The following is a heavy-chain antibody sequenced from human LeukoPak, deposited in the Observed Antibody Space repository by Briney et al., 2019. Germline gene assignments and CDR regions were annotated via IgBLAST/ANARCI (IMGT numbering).Heavy chain of an antibody. Sequence: GGSLRLSCEASGFTFSAYAMTWVRQAPGKGLEWVSSIGSDNKPHYSESVKGRFTISRDNSKSTLYLQMNSLRAEDTAVYYCASRLPGGNPFDYWGQGTLVTVSS. J-gene: IGHJ4*02. V-gene: IGHV3-23*05. D-gene: IGHD3-16*01. CDR3: ASRLPGGNPFDY. CDR1: GFTFSAYA. CDR2: IGSDNKP.